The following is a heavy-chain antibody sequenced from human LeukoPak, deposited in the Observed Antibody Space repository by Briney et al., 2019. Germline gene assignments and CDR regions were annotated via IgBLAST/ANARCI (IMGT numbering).Heavy chain of an antibody. CDR1: GFTFSSYA. CDR2: ISGSGGST. J-gene: IGHJ4*02. D-gene: IGHD3-10*01. V-gene: IGHV3-23*01. CDR3: AKDLGHYYGSGSYYRLDY. Sequence: PGGSLRLSCAASGFTFSSYAMSWVRQAPGKGLEWVSAISGSGGSTYYADSVKGRFTISRDNSKNTLYLQMNSLRAEDTAVYYCAKDLGHYYGSGSYYRLDYWGQGTLVTVSS.